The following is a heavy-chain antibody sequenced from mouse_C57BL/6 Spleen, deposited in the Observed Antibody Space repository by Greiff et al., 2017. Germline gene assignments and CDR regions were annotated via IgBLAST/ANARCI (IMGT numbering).Heavy chain of an antibody. CDR2: ISSGSSNI. CDR1: GFTFSDYG. CDR3: ARPHYGNYLAWFAY. D-gene: IGHD2-1*01. Sequence: EVKLMESGGGLVKPGGSLKLSCAASGFTFSDYGMHWVRQAPEKGLEWVAYISSGSSNIYYADTVKGRFTISRDNAKNTLFLQMTSLRSEDTAMYYCARPHYGNYLAWFAYWGQGTLVTVSA. J-gene: IGHJ3*01. V-gene: IGHV5-17*01.